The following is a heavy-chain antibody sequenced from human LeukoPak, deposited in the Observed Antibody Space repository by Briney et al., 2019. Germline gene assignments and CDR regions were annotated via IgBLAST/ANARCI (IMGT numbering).Heavy chain of an antibody. CDR2: IRYDGSNK. Sequence: GGSLRLSCAASGFTLSTYDMHWVRQAPGKGLEWVAFIRYDGSNKYYADSVKGRFTISRDNSKNTLYLQMNSLRAEDTAVYYCAKTPLGNYYYYMDVWGKGTTVTISS. D-gene: IGHD3-16*01. V-gene: IGHV3-30*02. J-gene: IGHJ6*03. CDR1: GFTLSTYD. CDR3: AKTPLGNYYYYMDV.